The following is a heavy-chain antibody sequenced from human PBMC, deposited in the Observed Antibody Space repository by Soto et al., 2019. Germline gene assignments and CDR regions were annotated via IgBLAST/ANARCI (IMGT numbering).Heavy chain of an antibody. CDR1: GFTFSSHW. CDR3: ARDMLGPRAFDY. CDR2: ISTDGSRT. J-gene: IGHJ4*02. D-gene: IGHD3-10*02. V-gene: IGHV3-74*01. Sequence: EVQLVESGGGIVQPGGSLRLSCSVSGFTFSSHWMHWVRQAPGKGLVWVSRISTDGSRTTYADTVKGRVTISRDNAENTLYLDMSSLGAEDTAVYYCARDMLGPRAFDYWGQGTLVTVSS.